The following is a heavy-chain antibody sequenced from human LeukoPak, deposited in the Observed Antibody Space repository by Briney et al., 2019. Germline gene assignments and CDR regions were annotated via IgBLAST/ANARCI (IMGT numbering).Heavy chain of an antibody. D-gene: IGHD6-13*01. Sequence: SETLSLTCTVSGGSISSYYWSWIRQPPGKGLEWIGRIYVSGSTNYNPSLKSRVTMSVDTSKNQFSLKLTSVSAADTAVYYCARGTTSGSSWYLNWFDTWGQGTLVTVSS. CDR1: GGSISSYY. J-gene: IGHJ5*02. CDR2: IYVSGST. CDR3: ARGTTSGSSWYLNWFDT. V-gene: IGHV4-4*07.